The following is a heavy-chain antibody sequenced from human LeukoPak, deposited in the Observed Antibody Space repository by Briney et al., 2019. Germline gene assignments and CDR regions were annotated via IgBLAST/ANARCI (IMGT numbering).Heavy chain of an antibody. J-gene: IGHJ4*02. Sequence: GGSLRLSCTASGFTFGDYGMSWVRQAPGEGLEWVGFIRSKPYGGTTEYAASVKGRFTISRDDSESIAYLQMNSLKTEVTAVYYCTRGDYYDSSGYYLLFDYWGQGTLVTVSS. CDR1: GFTFGDYG. D-gene: IGHD3-22*01. V-gene: IGHV3-49*04. CDR2: IRSKPYGGTT. CDR3: TRGDYYDSSGYYLLFDY.